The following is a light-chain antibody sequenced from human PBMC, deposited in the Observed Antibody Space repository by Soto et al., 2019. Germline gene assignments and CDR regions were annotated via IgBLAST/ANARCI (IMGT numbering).Light chain of an antibody. CDR1: QSVSSN. V-gene: IGKV3-15*01. Sequence: EIVMTQSPATLSVSPGERATLSCRASQSVSSNLDWYQQKPGQAPRLLLYGASTRATGIPARFSGSGSATEFTLTISSLQSEDFAVYYWQQYNNWPWTFGQGTKVEIK. CDR2: GAS. J-gene: IGKJ1*01. CDR3: QQYNNWPWT.